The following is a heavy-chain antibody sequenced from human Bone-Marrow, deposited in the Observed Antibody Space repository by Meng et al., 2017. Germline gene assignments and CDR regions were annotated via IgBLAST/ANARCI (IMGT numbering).Heavy chain of an antibody. Sequence: QVQESGPGLVKPSDTLSLTCTVSVGSIRSSSYYWGWIRQPPGKGLEWIGSIYYSGSTYYNPSLKSRVTISVDTSKNQFSLKLSSVTAADTAVYYCARDCPSPFRWFDPWGQGTLVTVSS. CDR2: IYYSGST. J-gene: IGHJ5*02. CDR1: VGSIRSSSYY. V-gene: IGHV4-39*07. CDR3: ARDCPSPFRWFDP.